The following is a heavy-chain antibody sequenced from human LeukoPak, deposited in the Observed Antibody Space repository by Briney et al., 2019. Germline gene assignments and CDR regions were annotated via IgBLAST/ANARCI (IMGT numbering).Heavy chain of an antibody. J-gene: IGHJ6*02. V-gene: IGHV3-9*01. CDR2: ISWNSGSI. CDR1: GFTFSSYA. CDR3: AKDGTIFGDSRDYGMDV. D-gene: IGHD3-3*01. Sequence: GGSLRLSCAASGFTFSSYAMHWVRQAPGKGLEWVSGISWNSGSIGYADSVKGRFTISRDNAKNSLYLQMNSLRAEDTALYYCAKDGTIFGDSRDYGMDVWGQGTTVTVSS.